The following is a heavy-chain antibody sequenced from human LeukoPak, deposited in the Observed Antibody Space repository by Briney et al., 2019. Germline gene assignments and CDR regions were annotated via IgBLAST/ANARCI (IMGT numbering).Heavy chain of an antibody. CDR2: ISIGSSPYT. J-gene: IGHJ4*02. Sequence: GGSLRLSRAASGFSFSKSSMLWFRQAPGKGLEWVSSISIGSSPYTYYADSLKGRFTISRDNAKNSVCLQMNSLRPEDTAVYYCASYTLWYGDSWGQGTLVTVSS. CDR1: GFSFSKSS. D-gene: IGHD3-10*01. CDR3: ASYTLWYGDS. V-gene: IGHV3-21*06.